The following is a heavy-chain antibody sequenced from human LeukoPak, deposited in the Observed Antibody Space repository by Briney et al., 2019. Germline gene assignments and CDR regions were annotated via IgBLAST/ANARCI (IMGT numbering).Heavy chain of an antibody. V-gene: IGHV3-30*18. D-gene: IGHD3-22*01. Sequence: GGSLRLSCAASGFTFSSFVMHWVRQAPGKGLEWVSVISYAGSNKYYADSVKGRFTISRDNSKNTLYLQMNSLRAEDTAVYYCAKALLYDSSPGGFDYWGQGTLVTVSS. CDR3: AKALLYDSSPGGFDY. J-gene: IGHJ4*02. CDR1: GFTFSSFV. CDR2: ISYAGSNK.